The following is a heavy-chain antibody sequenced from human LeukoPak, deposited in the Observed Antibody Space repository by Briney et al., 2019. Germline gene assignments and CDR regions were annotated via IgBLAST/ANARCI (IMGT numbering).Heavy chain of an antibody. CDR3: ARVSVWFGEPLGWSDP. D-gene: IGHD3-10*01. CDR2: ISYDGSNK. J-gene: IGHJ5*02. Sequence: GGSLRLSFAASGFPFSSYAMHWVRPAPGKGLEWVAVISYDGSNKYYADSVKGRFTISRDNSKNTLYLQMNSLRAEDTAVYYCARVSVWFGEPLGWSDPWGQGTLVTVSS. CDR1: GFPFSSYA. V-gene: IGHV3-30*04.